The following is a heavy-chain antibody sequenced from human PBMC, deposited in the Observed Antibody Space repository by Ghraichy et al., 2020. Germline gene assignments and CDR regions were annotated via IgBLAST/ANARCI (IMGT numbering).Heavy chain of an antibody. D-gene: IGHD3-22*01. V-gene: IGHV4-39*01. Sequence: ESLNISCTVSGGSISSSSYYWGWIRQPPGKGLEWIGSIYYSGSTYYNPSLKSRVTISVDTSKNQFSLKLSSVTAADTAVYYCARVRGYYKEGWFDPWGQGTLVTVSS. CDR2: IYYSGST. CDR3: ARVRGYYKEGWFDP. CDR1: GGSISSSSYY. J-gene: IGHJ5*02.